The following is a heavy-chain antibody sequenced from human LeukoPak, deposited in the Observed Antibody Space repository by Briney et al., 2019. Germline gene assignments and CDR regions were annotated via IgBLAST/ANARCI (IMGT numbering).Heavy chain of an antibody. CDR3: ARGGSRSMVPLRKYYYYMDV. J-gene: IGHJ6*03. CDR2: INHSGST. CDR1: GGSFSGYC. D-gene: IGHD2-8*01. Sequence: SETLSLTCAVYGGSFSGYCWSWIRQPPGKRLEWIGEINHSGSTNYNPSLKSRVTISVDTSKNQFSLKLSSVTAADTAVYYCARGGSRSMVPLRKYYYYMDVWGKGTTVTVSS. V-gene: IGHV4-34*01.